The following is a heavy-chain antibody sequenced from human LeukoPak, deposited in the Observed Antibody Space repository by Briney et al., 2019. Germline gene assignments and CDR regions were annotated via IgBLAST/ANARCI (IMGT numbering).Heavy chain of an antibody. D-gene: IGHD3-22*01. CDR3: AKGEWYHYDRSRDRAFDI. Sequence: GGSLRLSCAASGFTFSSYAMSWVRQAPGKGLEWVSAISGSGGSTYYADSVKGRFTISRDNCKNTLYLQMNSLRAEDRAVYYCAKGEWYHYDRSRDRAFDIWGQGKMGTVSS. J-gene: IGHJ3*02. V-gene: IGHV3-23*01. CDR2: ISGSGGST. CDR1: GFTFSSYA.